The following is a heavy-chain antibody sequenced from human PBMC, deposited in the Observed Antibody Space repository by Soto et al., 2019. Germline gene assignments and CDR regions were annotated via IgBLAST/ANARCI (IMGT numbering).Heavy chain of an antibody. D-gene: IGHD1-26*01. CDR1: GYSFTSYW. Sequence: GESLKISCKGSGYSFTSYWIGWVRQMPGKGLEWMGIIYPGDSDTRYSPSFQGQVTISADKSISTAYLQWSSLKASDTAMYYCASLAIVGAIGYYYYGMDVWGQGTTVTVSS. CDR3: ASLAIVGAIGYYYYGMDV. J-gene: IGHJ6*02. CDR2: IYPGDSDT. V-gene: IGHV5-51*01.